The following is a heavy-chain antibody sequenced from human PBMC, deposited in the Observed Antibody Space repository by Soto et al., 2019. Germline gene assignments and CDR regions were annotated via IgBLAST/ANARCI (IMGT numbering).Heavy chain of an antibody. CDR2: IYPYDADT. D-gene: IGHD5-12*01. CDR1: GYSFTSYW. CDR3: ARHSLATQPGDY. J-gene: IGHJ4*02. V-gene: IGHV5-51*01. Sequence: GESLKISCKTSGYSFTSYWIGWVRQMPGKGMEWMGNIYPYDADTRYSPSFQGQVTISADTSITTAYLQWSGLRASDTAMYYCARHSLATQPGDYWGQGTRVTVSS.